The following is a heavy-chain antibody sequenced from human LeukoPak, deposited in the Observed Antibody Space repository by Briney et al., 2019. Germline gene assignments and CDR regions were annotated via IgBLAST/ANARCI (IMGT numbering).Heavy chain of an antibody. D-gene: IGHD1-26*01. CDR3: ASGGPKWVTYHDAFDI. J-gene: IGHJ3*02. Sequence: SVKVSCKASGGTFSSYAISWVRQAPGQGLEWMGRIIPIFGTANYAQKFQGRVTITTDESTSTAYMELSSLRSEDTAVYYCASGGPKWVTYHDAFDIWGQGTMVTVSS. CDR2: IIPIFGTA. V-gene: IGHV1-69*05. CDR1: GGTFSSYA.